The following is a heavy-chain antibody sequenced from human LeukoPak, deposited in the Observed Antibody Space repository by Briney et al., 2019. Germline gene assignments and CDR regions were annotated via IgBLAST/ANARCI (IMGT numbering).Heavy chain of an antibody. CDR1: GFTFSSYG. CDR3: AKDYFDY. Sequence: GGSLRLSCAASGFTFSSYGMHWVRQAPGKGLEWVAVISYDGSNKYYAGSVKGRFTISRDNSKNTLYLQMNSLRAEDTAVYYCAKDYFDYWGQGTLVTVSS. CDR2: ISYDGSNK. J-gene: IGHJ4*02. V-gene: IGHV3-30*18.